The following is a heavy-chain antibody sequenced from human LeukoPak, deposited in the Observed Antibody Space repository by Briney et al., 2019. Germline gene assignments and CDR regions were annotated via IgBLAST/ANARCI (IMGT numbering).Heavy chain of an antibody. Sequence: SETLSLTCTVSGGSISSSSYYWGWIRQPPGKGLEWIGSIYYSGSTYYNPSLKRRVTISVDTSKNQFSLKLSSVTAADTAVYYCARHRRGGAVAGKIDYWGQGTLVTVSS. CDR2: IYYSGST. CDR3: ARHRRGGAVAGKIDY. CDR1: GGSISSSSYY. J-gene: IGHJ4*02. D-gene: IGHD6-19*01. V-gene: IGHV4-39*01.